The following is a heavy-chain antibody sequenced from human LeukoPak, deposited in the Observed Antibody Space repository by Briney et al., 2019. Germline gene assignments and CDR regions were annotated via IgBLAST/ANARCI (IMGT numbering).Heavy chain of an antibody. V-gene: IGHV3-74*01. D-gene: IGHD3-22*01. J-gene: IGHJ4*02. CDR1: GFTFSSYW. CDR2: INSDGSST. CDR3: ARGAYYYDSSGYGTDY. Sequence: GGSLRLSCAASGFTFSSYWMHWVRQAPGKGLVWVSRINSDGSSTSYADSVKGRFTISRDNAKNTLYLQMNGLRAEDTAVYYCARGAYYYDSSGYGTDYWGQGTLVTVSS.